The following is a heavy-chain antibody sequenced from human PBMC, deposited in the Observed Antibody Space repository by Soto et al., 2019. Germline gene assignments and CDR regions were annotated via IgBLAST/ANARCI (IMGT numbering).Heavy chain of an antibody. D-gene: IGHD2-15*01. J-gene: IGHJ5*02. Sequence: SETLSLTCTVSGGSISSSSYYWGWIRQPPGKGLEWIGIIFYSGSTYYNPSLKSRVTISVDTSKNQFSLKLSSVTAADTAVYYCARVRGRLLRFDPWGQGTLVTSPQ. CDR1: GGSISSSSYY. CDR2: IFYSGST. V-gene: IGHV4-39*01. CDR3: ARVRGRLLRFDP.